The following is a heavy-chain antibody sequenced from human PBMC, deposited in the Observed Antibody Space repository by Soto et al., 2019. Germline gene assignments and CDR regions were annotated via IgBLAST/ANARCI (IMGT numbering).Heavy chain of an antibody. CDR2: IIPVLGVE. CDR1: GGSFTSLI. V-gene: IGHV1-69*02. CDR3: AESPDPGSATPSCYGMDV. D-gene: IGHD2-15*01. Sequence: QVQLVQSGAEVKKPGSSVKVSCKASGGSFTSLIITWVRQAPGQGLEWMGRIIPVLGVEYYAQKFQGRVTITAEKSTTTAYMEPTSLTSEDTAVYDCAESPDPGSATPSCYGMDVWGRGTTVTVSS. J-gene: IGHJ6*02.